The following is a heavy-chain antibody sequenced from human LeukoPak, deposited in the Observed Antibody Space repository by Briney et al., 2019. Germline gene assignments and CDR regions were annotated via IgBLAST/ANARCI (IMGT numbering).Heavy chain of an antibody. D-gene: IGHD3-3*01. CDR2: IYYSGST. CDR1: GGSISSSSYY. Sequence: SETLSLTCTVSGGSISSSSYYWGWIRQPPGKGLEWIGSIYYSGSTYYNPSLKSRVTISVDTSKNQFSLKLSSVTAADTAVYYCATPPAVLRFFGNWFDPWGQGTLVTVSS. V-gene: IGHV4-39*01. CDR3: ATPPAVLRFFGNWFDP. J-gene: IGHJ5*02.